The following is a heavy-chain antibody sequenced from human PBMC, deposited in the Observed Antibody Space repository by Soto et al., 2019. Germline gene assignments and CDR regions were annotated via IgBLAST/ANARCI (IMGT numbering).Heavy chain of an antibody. D-gene: IGHD2-15*01. CDR3: ARSTAPHFDC. CDR1: GYTFTSYG. Sequence: ASVKVSCKASGYTFTSYGISWVRQAPGQGLEWMGWINAGNGNTKYLQKFQGRITITRDASASTAYMELSSLRSEDTAVYYCARSTAPHFDCWGQGTLVTVSS. J-gene: IGHJ4*02. CDR2: INAGNGNT. V-gene: IGHV1-3*01.